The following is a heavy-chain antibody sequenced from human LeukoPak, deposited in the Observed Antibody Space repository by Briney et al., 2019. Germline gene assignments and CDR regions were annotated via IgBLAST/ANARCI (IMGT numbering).Heavy chain of an antibody. V-gene: IGHV3-9*01. D-gene: IGHD3-22*01. Sequence: PGGSLRLSCAASGFAFDDYAMHWVRQAPGKGLEWVSGISWNSGSIGYADSVKGRFTISRDNAKNSLYLQMNSLRAEDTALYYCAKDIFTTIVPPDAFDIWGQGTMVTVSS. CDR1: GFAFDDYA. J-gene: IGHJ3*02. CDR2: ISWNSGSI. CDR3: AKDIFTTIVPPDAFDI.